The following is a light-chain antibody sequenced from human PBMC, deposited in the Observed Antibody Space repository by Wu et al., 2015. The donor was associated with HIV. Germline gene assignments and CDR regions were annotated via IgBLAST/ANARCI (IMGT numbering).Light chain of an antibody. CDR3: QQSNFNTLT. Sequence: DTQMTQSPSSLSASVGDTVTITCRASQSVSRHLHWYQQKPGKPPTLLIYSASNLHSGVPARFSGSGSGTEFTLTITSLQPGDFATYYCQQSNFNTLTFGGGTKVEIK. CDR1: QSVSRH. J-gene: IGKJ4*01. V-gene: IGKV1-39*01. CDR2: SAS.